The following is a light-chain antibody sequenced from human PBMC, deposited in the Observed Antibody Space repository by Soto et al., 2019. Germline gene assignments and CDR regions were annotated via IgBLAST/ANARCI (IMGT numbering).Light chain of an antibody. V-gene: IGKV1-33*01. CDR3: QQYDNHPLT. J-gene: IGKJ4*01. Sequence: DIQMTQSPSSLSASVGDRVTITCQASQDISNYLNWYQQKPGKAPKLLIYDASNLETGVPSRFSGSGSGTDFTFTISSLQSEDIATYYCQQYDNHPLTFGGGTKVEI. CDR2: DAS. CDR1: QDISNY.